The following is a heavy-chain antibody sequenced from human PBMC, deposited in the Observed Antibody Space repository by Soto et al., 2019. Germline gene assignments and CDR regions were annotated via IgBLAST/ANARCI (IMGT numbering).Heavy chain of an antibody. Sequence: SETLSLTCTVSGGSISSYYWSWIRQPPGKGLEWIGYIYYSGSTNYNPSLKSRVTISVDTSKNQFSLKLSSVTAADTAVYYCAGATGRRYSLFDYWGQGTLVTVSS. D-gene: IGHD5-18*01. CDR1: GGSISSYY. CDR3: AGATGRRYSLFDY. V-gene: IGHV4-59*01. CDR2: IYYSGST. J-gene: IGHJ4*02.